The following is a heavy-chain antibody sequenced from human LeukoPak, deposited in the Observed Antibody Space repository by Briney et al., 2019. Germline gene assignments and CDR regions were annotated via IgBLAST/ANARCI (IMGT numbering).Heavy chain of an antibody. CDR3: ARSGYCSGGSCIDAFDI. CDR2: IYYSGST. J-gene: IGHJ3*02. V-gene: IGHV4-59*01. D-gene: IGHD2-15*01. Sequence: PSETLSLTCTVSGGSISSYYWSWIRQPPGKGLEWIGYIYYSGSTNYNPSLKSRVTISVDTSKNQFSLKLSSVTAADTAVYYCARSGYCSGGSCIDAFDIWGQGTMVTVSS. CDR1: GGSISSYY.